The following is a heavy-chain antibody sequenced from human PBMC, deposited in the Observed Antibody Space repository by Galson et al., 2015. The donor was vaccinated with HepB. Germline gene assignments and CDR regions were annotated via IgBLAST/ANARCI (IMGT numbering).Heavy chain of an antibody. J-gene: IGHJ4*02. V-gene: IGHV3-73*01. D-gene: IGHD4-17*01. CDR3: TSYGDWPNY. CDR2: IRSKALSYAT. Sequence: SLRLSCAASGFAFSDSHIHWVRQASGKGLEWVGRIRSKALSYATAYAAAVKGRFTISRDDSKNTASLQMDSLRTEDSAVYYCTSYGDWPNYWAQGTLVTVSS. CDR1: GFAFSDSH.